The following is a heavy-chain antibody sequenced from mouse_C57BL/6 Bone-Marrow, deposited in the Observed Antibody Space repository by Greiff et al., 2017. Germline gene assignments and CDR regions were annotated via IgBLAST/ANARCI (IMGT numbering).Heavy chain of an antibody. V-gene: IGHV1-55*01. CDR2: IYPGSGST. Sequence: QVQLQQPGAELVKPGASVTMSCKASGYTFTSYWITWVKQRPGQGLEWIGGIYPGSGSTNYNEKFKSKATLTVDTSSSTAYMQLSSLTSEDSAVYYCARPYHSSYWYFDVWGTGTTVTVSS. CDR3: ARPYHSSYWYFDV. J-gene: IGHJ1*03. CDR1: GYTFTSYW. D-gene: IGHD2-5*01.